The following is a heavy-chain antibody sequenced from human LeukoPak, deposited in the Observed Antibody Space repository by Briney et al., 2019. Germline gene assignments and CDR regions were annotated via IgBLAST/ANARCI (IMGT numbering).Heavy chain of an antibody. Sequence: GGSLRLSCVASGFSFSDYSLNWVRQRPGRGLEWISYITSRSAFTYYVDSVKGRFTISRDDGKKSVYLHLSGLRVDDTAVYYCARDIVVVVAAGRLDAFDIWGQGTMVTVSS. V-gene: IGHV3-48*01. J-gene: IGHJ3*02. CDR1: GFSFSDYS. D-gene: IGHD2-15*01. CDR2: ITSRSAFT. CDR3: ARDIVVVVAAGRLDAFDI.